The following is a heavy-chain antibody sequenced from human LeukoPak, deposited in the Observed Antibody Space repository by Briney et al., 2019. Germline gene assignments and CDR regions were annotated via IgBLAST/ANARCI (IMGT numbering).Heavy chain of an antibody. J-gene: IGHJ4*02. D-gene: IGHD6-13*01. Sequence: PGGSLRLSCAASGFTVSSNYVSWVRQAPGKGLEWVPVIYSGGNTYSADSVKGRFTISRDNSENTLYLQMNSLRAEDTAVYYCASSDSGSSSWALFDYWGQGTLVTVSS. CDR1: GFTVSSNY. V-gene: IGHV3-53*01. CDR2: IYSGGNT. CDR3: ASSDSGSSSWALFDY.